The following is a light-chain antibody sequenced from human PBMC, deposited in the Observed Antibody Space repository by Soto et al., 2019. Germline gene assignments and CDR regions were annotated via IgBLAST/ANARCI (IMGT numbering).Light chain of an antibody. CDR2: EVS. CDR1: ISDVGSYNL. CDR3: CSYAGSSTYV. J-gene: IGLJ1*01. Sequence: LTQPASVSGSPGQSITISCTGTISDVGSYNLVSWYQQHPGKAPKVMIYEVSKRPSGVPNRFSGSKSGNTASLTISGLQAEDEADYYCCSYAGSSTYVFGTGTKVTV. V-gene: IGLV2-23*02.